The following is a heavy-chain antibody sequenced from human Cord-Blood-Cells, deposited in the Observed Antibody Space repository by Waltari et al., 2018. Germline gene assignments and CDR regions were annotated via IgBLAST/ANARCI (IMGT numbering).Heavy chain of an antibody. CDR1: GFSLSNAKMG. CDR3: ARMGSSSWYPRAGAFDI. J-gene: IGHJ3*02. D-gene: IGHD6-13*01. CDR2: LFSNDEK. V-gene: IGHV2-26*01. Sequence: VTLKESGPVLVKPTETLTLTCTVSGFSLSNAKMGVSWIRQPPGKALAWLAHLFSNDEKSYSPSLKSRLTITKDTSKSQLVLTMTIMDPVDTATYYCARMGSSSWYPRAGAFDIWGQGTMVTVSS.